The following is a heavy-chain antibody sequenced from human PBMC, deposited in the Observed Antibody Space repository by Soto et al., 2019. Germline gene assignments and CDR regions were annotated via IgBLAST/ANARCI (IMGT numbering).Heavy chain of an antibody. D-gene: IGHD1-26*01. CDR1: GFTFSSYG. CDR2: IWYDGSKK. CDR3: GRWDGGGSYFLFDN. V-gene: IGHV3-33*01. Sequence: QVQLVESGGGVVQPGRSLRLSCAASGFTFSSYGMHWVRQAPGKGLEWVAVIWYDGSKKYYADSVKGRFTISRDNAKNTLYLEMNSLRAEDTAVYHCGRWDGGGSYFLFDNWGQGTLVTVSS. J-gene: IGHJ4*02.